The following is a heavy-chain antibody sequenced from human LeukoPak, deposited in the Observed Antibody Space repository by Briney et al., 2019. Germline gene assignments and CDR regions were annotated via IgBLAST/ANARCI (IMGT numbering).Heavy chain of an antibody. CDR2: ISADGSEK. CDR3: ARDAPYSGGCCAFDI. CDR1: GFTLSSYA. V-gene: IGHV3-30-3*01. Sequence: GGSLRLYCVGSGFTLSSYALQWLRQAPGKGLEWVAVISADGSEKYYADSVKGRFTMSRDNSKNTLFLQMNSLRTEDTAVYYCARDAPYSGGCCAFDIWGQGTTVTVSS. D-gene: IGHD6-19*01. J-gene: IGHJ3*02.